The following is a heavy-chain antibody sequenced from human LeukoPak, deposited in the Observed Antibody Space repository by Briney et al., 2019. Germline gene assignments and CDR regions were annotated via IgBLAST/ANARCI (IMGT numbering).Heavy chain of an antibody. CDR1: GGTFSSYA. V-gene: IGHV1-69*13. CDR3: ARCYHHTYGGTDS. Sequence: GASVKVSCKASGGTFSSYAISWVRQAPGQGLEWMGGIIPIFGTANYAQKFQGRVTITADESTSTAYMELSSLRSEDTAVYYCARCYHHTYGGTDSWGQGTLVTVSS. D-gene: IGHD4-23*01. J-gene: IGHJ4*02. CDR2: IIPIFGTA.